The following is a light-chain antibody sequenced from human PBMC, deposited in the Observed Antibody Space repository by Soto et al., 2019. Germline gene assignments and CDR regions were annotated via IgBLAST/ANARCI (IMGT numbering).Light chain of an antibody. CDR2: SNN. CDR3: VAWDDSLNGYVV. Sequence: QSVLTQPPSASGTSGQSVTISCSGRSSNIGSNTVNWYQQLPGTAPKLVIYSNNQRPSGVPDRFSGSKSGTSASLAISGLQSEDEADYYCVAWDDSLNGYVVIGGGTQLTVL. J-gene: IGLJ2*01. CDR1: SSNIGSNT. V-gene: IGLV1-44*01.